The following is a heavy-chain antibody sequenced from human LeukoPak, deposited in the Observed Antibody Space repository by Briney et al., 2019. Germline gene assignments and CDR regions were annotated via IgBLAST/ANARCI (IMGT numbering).Heavy chain of an antibody. D-gene: IGHD6-13*01. Sequence: GGSLRLSCAASGFTVSSNYMSWVRQAPREGLEWVSVIYSGGSTYYADSVKGRFTISRDNSKNTLYLQMNSLRAEDTAVYYCARHHPLPYSSSWYGAQDYWGQGTLVAVSS. CDR3: ARHHPLPYSSSWYGAQDY. V-gene: IGHV3-66*04. CDR2: IYSGGST. J-gene: IGHJ4*02. CDR1: GFTVSSNY.